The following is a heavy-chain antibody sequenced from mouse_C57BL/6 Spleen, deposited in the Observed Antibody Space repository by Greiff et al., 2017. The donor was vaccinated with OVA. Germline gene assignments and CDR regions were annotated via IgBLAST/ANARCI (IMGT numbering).Heavy chain of an antibody. V-gene: IGHV1-5*01. Sequence: EVQLQQSGTVLARPGASVKMSCKTSGFTFTSYWMHWVKQRPGQGLEWIGAIYPGNSDTSYNQKFKGKAKLTAVTSASTAYMELSSLTNEDSAVYYCTRNYDYDGGYYYAMDYWGQGTSVTVSS. J-gene: IGHJ4*01. D-gene: IGHD2-4*01. CDR2: IYPGNSDT. CDR3: TRNYDYDGGYYYAMDY. CDR1: GFTFTSYW.